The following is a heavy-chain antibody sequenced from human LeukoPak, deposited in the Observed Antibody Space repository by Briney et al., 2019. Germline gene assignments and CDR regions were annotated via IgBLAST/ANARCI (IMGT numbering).Heavy chain of an antibody. J-gene: IGHJ4*02. CDR2: SYYSGST. V-gene: IGHV4-59*01. CDR3: ARATSHRSYFDY. CDR1: GGSISDYY. Sequence: SETLSLTCTVSGGSISDYYLTWIRQPPGKGLEWIGYSYYSGSTNYNPSLESRVTISVDTSANQFSLKLSSVTAADTAVYYCARATSHRSYFDYWGQGALVTVSS. D-gene: IGHD2-2*01.